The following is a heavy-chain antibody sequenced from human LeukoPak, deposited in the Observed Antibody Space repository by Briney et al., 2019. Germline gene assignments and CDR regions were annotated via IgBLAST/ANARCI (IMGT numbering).Heavy chain of an antibody. V-gene: IGHV3-7*03. CDR3: ARGGGLDV. J-gene: IGHJ6*02. CDR2: INHNGNVN. D-gene: IGHD3-16*01. CDR1: GFTFSSYW. Sequence: GGSLRLSCAASGFTFSSYWMNWARQAPGKGLEWVASINHNGNVNYYVDSVKGRFAISRDNAKNSLYLQMSNLRAEDTAVYFCARGGGLDVWGQGATVTVSS.